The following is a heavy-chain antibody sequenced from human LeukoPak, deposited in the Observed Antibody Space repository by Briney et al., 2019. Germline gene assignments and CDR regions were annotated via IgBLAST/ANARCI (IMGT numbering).Heavy chain of an antibody. CDR2: ISYDGSNK. D-gene: IGHD5-18*01. CDR1: GFTFSSYG. J-gene: IGHJ6*02. CDR3: ARGPDTPNYYYGMDV. Sequence: GGSLRLSCAASGFTFSSYGMHWVRQAPGKGLEWVAVISYDGSNKYYADSVKGRFTISRDNSKNTLYLQMNSLRAEDTAVYYCARGPDTPNYYYGMDVWGQGTTVTVSS. V-gene: IGHV3-30*03.